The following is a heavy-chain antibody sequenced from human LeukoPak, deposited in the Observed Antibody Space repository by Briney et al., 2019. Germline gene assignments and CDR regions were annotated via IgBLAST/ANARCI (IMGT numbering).Heavy chain of an antibody. J-gene: IGHJ6*03. D-gene: IGHD2-2*01. CDR2: IIPILGIA. CDR1: GGTFSSYA. V-gene: IGHV1-69*04. CDR3: ARLDVLVPAADVFYYYMDV. Sequence: ASVKVSCKASGGTFSSYAISWVRQAPGQGLEWMGRIIPILGIANYAQKFQGRVTITADKSTSTAYMELSSLRSEDTAVYYCARLDVLVPAADVFYYYMDVWGRGTTVTVSS.